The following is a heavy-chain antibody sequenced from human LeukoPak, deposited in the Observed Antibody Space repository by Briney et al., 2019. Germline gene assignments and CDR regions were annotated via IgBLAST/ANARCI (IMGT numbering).Heavy chain of an antibody. CDR3: ARGGLDTRRGGYFDY. J-gene: IGHJ4*01. Sequence: ETMSLTCAVYGGSFSGFYWSWVSQPPGKGLEWIGEISHSGTTYFNPSLKSRVTVSVDTSKSQFSLRLDSMTAADTAVYYCARGGLDTRRGGYFDYWGHGILATVSS. D-gene: IGHD5-18*01. CDR1: GGSFSGFY. V-gene: IGHV4-34*01. CDR2: ISHSGTT.